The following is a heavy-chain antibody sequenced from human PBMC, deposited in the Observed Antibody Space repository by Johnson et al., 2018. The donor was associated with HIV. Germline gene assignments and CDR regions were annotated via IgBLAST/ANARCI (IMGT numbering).Heavy chain of an antibody. J-gene: IGHJ3*02. CDR3: ARDGGYSSSWYKYAFDS. CDR1: GFTFSSYA. CDR2: ISYDGSNK. D-gene: IGHD6-13*01. Sequence: QVQLVESGGCVVQPGRSLRLSCAASGFTFSSYAMHWVRQAPGKGLEWVAVISYDGSNKYYADSVKGRFTISRDNSKNTLYLQMNSLRAEDTAVYYCARDGGYSSSWYKYAFDSWGQGTMVTVSS. V-gene: IGHV3-30*04.